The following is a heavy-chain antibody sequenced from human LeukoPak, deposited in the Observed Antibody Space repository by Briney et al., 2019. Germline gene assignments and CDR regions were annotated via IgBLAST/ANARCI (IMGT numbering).Heavy chain of an antibody. CDR3: ATLYGGNFDY. CDR2: ISYDGSNK. D-gene: IGHD4-23*01. Sequence: PGGSLRLSCAASGFTFSSYGMHWVRQAPGKGLEWVAVISYDGSNKYYADSVKGRFTISRDNSKNTLYLQMNSLRAEDTAVYYCATLYGGNFDYWGQGTLVTVSS. J-gene: IGHJ4*02. V-gene: IGHV3-30*03. CDR1: GFTFSSYG.